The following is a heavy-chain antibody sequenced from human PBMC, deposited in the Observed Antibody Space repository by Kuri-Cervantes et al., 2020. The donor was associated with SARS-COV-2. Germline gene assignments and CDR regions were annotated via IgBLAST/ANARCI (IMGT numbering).Heavy chain of an antibody. CDR3: ARTLRARAPFDY. V-gene: IGHV2-70*11. J-gene: IGHJ4*02. CDR2: IDWDDDK. Sequence: SGPTLVKPTETLTLTCTVSGFSLSNARMGVSWIRQPPGKALEWLARIDWDDDKYYSTSLKTRLTISKDTSKNQVVLTMTNMDPVDTATYYCARTLRARAPFDYWGQGTLVTVSS. CDR1: GFSLSNARMG.